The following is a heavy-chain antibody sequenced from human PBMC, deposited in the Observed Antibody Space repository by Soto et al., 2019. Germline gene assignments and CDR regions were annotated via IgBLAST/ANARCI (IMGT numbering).Heavy chain of an antibody. Sequence: SETLSLTCSVYGGSFSGYYWSWIRQPPGKGLEWIGEINHSGSTNYNPSLKSRVTISVDTSKNQFSLKLSSVTAADTAVYYCAAWSFRMYYFDYWGQGTLVTVSS. CDR2: INHSGST. CDR3: AAWSFRMYYFDY. V-gene: IGHV4-34*01. J-gene: IGHJ4*02. CDR1: GGSFSGYY. D-gene: IGHD2-8*02.